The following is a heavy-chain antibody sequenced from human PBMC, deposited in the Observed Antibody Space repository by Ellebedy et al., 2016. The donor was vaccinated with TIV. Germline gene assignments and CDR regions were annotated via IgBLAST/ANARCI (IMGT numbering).Heavy chain of an antibody. CDR3: ARDYCSSTSCGMDV. CDR1: GYTFTSYA. J-gene: IGHJ6*02. Sequence: ASVKVSCXASGYTFTSYAMHWVRQAPGQRLEWMGWINAGNGNTKYSQKFQGRVTITRDTSASTAYMELSSLRSEDTAVYYCARDYCSSTSCGMDVWGQGTTVTVSS. V-gene: IGHV1-3*01. D-gene: IGHD2-2*01. CDR2: INAGNGNT.